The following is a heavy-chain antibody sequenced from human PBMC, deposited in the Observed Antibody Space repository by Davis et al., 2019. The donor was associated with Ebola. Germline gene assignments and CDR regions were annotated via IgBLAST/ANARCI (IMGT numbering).Heavy chain of an antibody. D-gene: IGHD2-21*01. CDR3: AKDRVSWAYGTNFDY. Sequence: GESLKISCTDSVITFSSYAMTWVRQAPGKGLEWVAGISATGSSTYYADSVKGRFTISRDNSKNTLSLQMSSLRAEDTAIYYCAKDRVSWAYGTNFDYWGQGTLVTVAS. CDR2: ISATGSST. V-gene: IGHV3-23*01. J-gene: IGHJ4*02. CDR1: VITFSSYA.